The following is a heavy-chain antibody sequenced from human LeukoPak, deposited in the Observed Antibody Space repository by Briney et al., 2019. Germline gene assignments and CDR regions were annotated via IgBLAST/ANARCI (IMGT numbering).Heavy chain of an antibody. Sequence: GASVKVSCKASGYTFTSYGISWVRQAPGQGLEWMGWISAYNGNTNYAQKLQGRVTMTEDTSTDTAYMELSSLRSEDTAVYYCATAAGQQLINPSYYFDYWGQGTLVTVSS. CDR3: ATAAGQQLINPSYYFDY. V-gene: IGHV1-18*01. J-gene: IGHJ4*02. D-gene: IGHD6-13*01. CDR2: ISAYNGNT. CDR1: GYTFTSYG.